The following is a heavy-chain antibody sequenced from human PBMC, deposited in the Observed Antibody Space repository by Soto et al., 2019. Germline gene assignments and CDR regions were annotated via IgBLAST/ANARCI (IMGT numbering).Heavy chain of an antibody. Sequence: KTSETLSLTCTVSGGSTTTYYWSWIRQPPGKGLEWIGYIFFSGSAKYNSSLESRVTISVDTSKNQFSLEMSSLTAADTAVYYCARGTRLHFVGAYYFDHWGQGALVTV. CDR3: ARGTRLHFVGAYYFDH. J-gene: IGHJ4*02. CDR1: GGSTTTYY. V-gene: IGHV4-59*12. D-gene: IGHD2-15*01. CDR2: IFFSGSA.